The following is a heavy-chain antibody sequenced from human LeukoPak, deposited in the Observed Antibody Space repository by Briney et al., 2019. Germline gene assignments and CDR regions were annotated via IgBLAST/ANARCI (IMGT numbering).Heavy chain of an antibody. CDR1: GGSISSSSYY. J-gene: IGHJ4*02. Sequence: SETLSLTCTVSGGSISSSSYYWGWIRQPPGKGLEWIGSICYSGSTYYNPSLKSRVTISVDTSKNQFSLKLSSVTAADTAVYYCARDSGYGSSGYYYLDYWGQGTLVTVSS. D-gene: IGHD3-22*01. CDR3: ARDSGYGSSGYYYLDY. CDR2: ICYSGST. V-gene: IGHV4-39*07.